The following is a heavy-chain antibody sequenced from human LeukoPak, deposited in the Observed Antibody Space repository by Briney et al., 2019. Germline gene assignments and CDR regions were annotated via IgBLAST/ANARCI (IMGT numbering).Heavy chain of an antibody. D-gene: IGHD3-16*02. J-gene: IGHJ5*02. CDR1: GYTFTGYY. V-gene: IGHV1-2*02. CDR2: INPNSGGT. Sequence: ASVKVSCKASGYTFTGYYMHWVRQAPGQGLEWMGWINPNSGGTNYAQKFQGRVTMTRDTSISTAYMELSSLRSEDTAVYYCARAAYYDYVWGSYRYNWFDPWGQGTLVTVSS. CDR3: ARAAYYDYVWGSYRYNWFDP.